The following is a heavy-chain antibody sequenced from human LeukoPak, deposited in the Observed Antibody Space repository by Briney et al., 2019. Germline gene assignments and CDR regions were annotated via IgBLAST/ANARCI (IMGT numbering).Heavy chain of an antibody. D-gene: IGHD3-22*01. CDR2: TSGSGATT. CDR3: AKRGVVIRVILVGFHKEAYYFDS. J-gene: IGHJ4*02. V-gene: IGHV3-23*01. Sequence: GGSLRLSCAASGFTFSSYAMSWVRQPPGKGLEWVSTTSGSGATTYYADSVKGGFTISRDNPKNTLILQMNSLRPEDTAVYFCAKRGVVIRVILVGFHKEAYYFDSWGQGALVTVSS. CDR1: GFTFSSYA.